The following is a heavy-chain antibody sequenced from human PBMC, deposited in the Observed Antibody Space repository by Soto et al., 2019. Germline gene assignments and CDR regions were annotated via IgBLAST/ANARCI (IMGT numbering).Heavy chain of an antibody. CDR2: IYSSGNS. V-gene: IGHV4-31*03. Sequence: QVQLQESGPGLVKPSQTLSLTCSVSGASISRDDYYWSWIRQHPGKGLEWIAYIYSSGNSYYNPSLSSRVAISLDTSKNQCSLWLSSVTSADTGVYYCASALTGDYGGFDYWGQGTPANVSS. D-gene: IGHD3-9*01. CDR1: GASISRDDYY. J-gene: IGHJ4*02. CDR3: ASALTGDYGGFDY.